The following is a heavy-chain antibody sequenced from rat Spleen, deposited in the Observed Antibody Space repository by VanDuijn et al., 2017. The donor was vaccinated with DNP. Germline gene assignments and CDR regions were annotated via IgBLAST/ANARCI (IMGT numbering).Heavy chain of an antibody. CDR3: FSDDMDA. D-gene: IGHD1-7*01. CDR2: ISYSGGT. Sequence: EVQLQESGSGLVKPSQSLSLTCSVTGYSITSNYWGWIRKFPGNKLEYIGHISYSGGTNYNPSLKSRISITRDTSKNHFFLHLNSVMEIRLLRDGLFSDDMDAWGQGTSVTVSS. CDR1: GYSITSNY. V-gene: IGHV3-1*01. J-gene: IGHJ4*01.